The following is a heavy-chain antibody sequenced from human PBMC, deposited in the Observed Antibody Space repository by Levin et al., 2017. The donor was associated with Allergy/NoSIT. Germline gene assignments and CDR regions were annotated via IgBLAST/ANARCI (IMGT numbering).Heavy chain of an antibody. D-gene: IGHD2-2*01. V-gene: IGHV3-74*01. CDR2: INSDGSST. CDR3: ARDSAMDYYYGLDV. Sequence: SCEISGFTFSNYWMHWVRQAPGKGLVWVSRINSDGSSTTYADSVTGRFTISRDNAKNTLYLQMKSLRAEDTAVYYCARDSAMDYYYGLDVWGQGTTVTISS. CDR1: GFTFSNYW. J-gene: IGHJ6*02.